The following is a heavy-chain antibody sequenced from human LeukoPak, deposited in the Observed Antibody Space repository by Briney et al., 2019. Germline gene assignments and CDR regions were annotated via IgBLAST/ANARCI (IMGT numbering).Heavy chain of an antibody. Sequence: GESLKISCKGSGYRFISYWIGWVRQMPGKGLEWMGIIYPGDSDTRYSPSFQGQVTISADKSISTAYLQWSSLKASDTAMYYCARPPADDAFDIWGQGTMVTVSS. CDR1: GYRFISYW. CDR2: IYPGDSDT. J-gene: IGHJ3*02. V-gene: IGHV5-51*01. CDR3: ARPPADDAFDI.